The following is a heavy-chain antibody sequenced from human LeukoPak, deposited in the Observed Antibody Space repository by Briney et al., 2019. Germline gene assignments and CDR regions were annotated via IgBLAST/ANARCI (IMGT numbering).Heavy chain of an antibody. CDR2: IYTSGST. J-gene: IGHJ5*02. Sequence: SETLSLTCTVSGGSISSYYWSWIRQPPGKGLEWIGYIYTSGSTNYNPSLKSRVTISVDTSKNQFSLKLSSVTAADTAVYYCARHYSRSSSRYNWFDPWGQGTLVTVSS. CDR3: ARHYSRSSSRYNWFDP. D-gene: IGHD6-13*01. CDR1: GGSISSYY. V-gene: IGHV4-4*09.